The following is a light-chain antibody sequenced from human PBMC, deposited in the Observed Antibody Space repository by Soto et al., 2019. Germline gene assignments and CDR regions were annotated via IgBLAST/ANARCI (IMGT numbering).Light chain of an antibody. CDR1: QGISSY. J-gene: IGKJ4*01. V-gene: IGKV1-8*01. CDR3: QQYYSYPLLT. Sequence: AIRMTQSPSSFSASTGDRVTITCRASQGISSYLAWYQQKPGKAPKLLIYAASTLQSGVPSRFSGSGSGTDFTLTISCLQSEDFATCYCQQYYSYPLLTFGGGTKVEIK. CDR2: AAS.